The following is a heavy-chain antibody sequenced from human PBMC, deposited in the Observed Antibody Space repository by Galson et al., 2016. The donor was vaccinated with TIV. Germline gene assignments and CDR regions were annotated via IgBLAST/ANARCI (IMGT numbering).Heavy chain of an antibody. V-gene: IGHV5-51*01. Sequence: QSGAEVKKTGESLKISCKGSGYTFTTYWIAWVCQMPGKGLEWMGIIYGGDSDTRYSPSFQGQVTMSADKFLSTAYLQWNSLQASDTAIYYCARHSYDYYDNTGPTGGFDYWGQGTLVTVSS. CDR1: GYTFTTYW. D-gene: IGHD3-22*01. CDR3: ARHSYDYYDNTGPTGGFDY. CDR2: IYGGDSDT. J-gene: IGHJ4*02.